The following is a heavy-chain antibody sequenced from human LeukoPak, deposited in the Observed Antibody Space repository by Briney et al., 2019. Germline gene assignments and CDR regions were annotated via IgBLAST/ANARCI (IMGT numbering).Heavy chain of an antibody. Sequence: PSETLSLTCTVSGGSISSYSWSWIRQPAGKGLEWIGRIYTSGSTNYNPSLKSRVTVSVDTSNNQFSLKLTSVTAADTAVYYCARAAWVTSYWYFDLWGRGTLVTVSS. CDR1: GGSISSYS. CDR3: ARAAWVTSYWYFDL. V-gene: IGHV4-4*07. D-gene: IGHD5-18*01. CDR2: IYTSGST. J-gene: IGHJ2*01.